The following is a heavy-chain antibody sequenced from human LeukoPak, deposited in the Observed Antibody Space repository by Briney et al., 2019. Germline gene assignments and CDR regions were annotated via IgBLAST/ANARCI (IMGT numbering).Heavy chain of an antibody. CDR3: ARDGVYCSGGSCYSVSAFDI. CDR2: IKQDGSEK. J-gene: IGHJ3*02. Sequence: GGSLRLSCAASGFTFSNHWMSWVRQAPGKGLEWVANIKQDGSEKYYVDSVKGRFTISRDNSKNTLYLQMGSLRAEDMAVYYCARDGVYCSGGSCYSVSAFDIWGQGTMVTVSS. D-gene: IGHD2-15*01. V-gene: IGHV3-7*01. CDR1: GFTFSNHW.